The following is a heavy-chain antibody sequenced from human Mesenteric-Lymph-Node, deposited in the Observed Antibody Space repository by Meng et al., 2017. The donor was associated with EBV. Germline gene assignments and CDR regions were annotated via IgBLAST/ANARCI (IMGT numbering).Heavy chain of an antibody. V-gene: IGHV4-34*01. CDR3: AGGDYVNQFNY. CDR1: GGSFSDDY. J-gene: IGHJ4*02. CDR2: INHSGLT. D-gene: IGHD3-16*01. Sequence: QVHFPTVGPGLLKPSETLSPPWDVSGGSFSDDYWSGIRQPPGRGLEWIGEINHSGLTYYNPSLETRVIISLERSKNQFSLKLTSVTAADTAVYYCAGGDYVNQFNYWGQGTLVTVSS.